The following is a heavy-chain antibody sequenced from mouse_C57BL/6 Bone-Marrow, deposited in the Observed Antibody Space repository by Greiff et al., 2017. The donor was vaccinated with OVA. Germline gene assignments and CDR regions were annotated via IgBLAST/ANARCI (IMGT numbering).Heavy chain of an antibody. CDR2: IDPENGDT. CDR3: TSYYYGSSYVNWYFDV. D-gene: IGHD1-1*01. V-gene: IGHV14-4*01. Sequence: EVKLQESGAELVRPGASVKLSCTASGFNIKDDYMHWVKQRPEQGLEWIGWIDPENGDTEYASKFQGKATITADTSSNTAYLQLSSLTSEDTAVYYCTSYYYGSSYVNWYFDVWGTGTTVTVSS. CDR1: GFNIKDDY. J-gene: IGHJ1*03.